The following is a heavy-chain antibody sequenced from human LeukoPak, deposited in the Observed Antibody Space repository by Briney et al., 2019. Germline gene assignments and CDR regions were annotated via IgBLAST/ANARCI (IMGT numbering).Heavy chain of an antibody. D-gene: IGHD6-6*01. J-gene: IGHJ4*02. V-gene: IGHV3-11*01. Sequence: GGSLRLSRAASGFTFSDYYMSWIRQAPGKGLEWVSYISSSGSTIYYADSVKGRFTISRDNAKNSLYLQMNSLRAEDTAVYYCARHSSSSDYFDYWGQGTLVTVSS. CDR2: ISSSGSTI. CDR3: ARHSSSSDYFDY. CDR1: GFTFSDYY.